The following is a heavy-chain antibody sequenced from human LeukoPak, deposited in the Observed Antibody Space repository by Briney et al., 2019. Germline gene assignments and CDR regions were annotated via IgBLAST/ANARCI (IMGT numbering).Heavy chain of an antibody. Sequence: GGSLRLSCAASGFTFSSYSMNWVRQAPGKGLEWVAVISYDGNNKYHADSVKGRFTIPRDNSKNTLYLQMNSLRADDTAVYYCARGRDILTVGYWGQGTLVTVSS. CDR2: ISYDGNNK. V-gene: IGHV3-30*03. J-gene: IGHJ4*02. D-gene: IGHD3-9*01. CDR1: GFTFSSYS. CDR3: ARGRDILTVGY.